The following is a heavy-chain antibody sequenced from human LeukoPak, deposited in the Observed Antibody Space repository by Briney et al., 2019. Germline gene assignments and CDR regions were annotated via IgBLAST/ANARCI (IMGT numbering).Heavy chain of an antibody. J-gene: IGHJ6*02. CDR2: IYTSGST. CDR1: GGSISRYY. D-gene: IGHD3-10*01. V-gene: IGHV4-4*07. CDR3: ARGGQYGSGSYYTYYYYGMDV. Sequence: SETLSLTCTVSGGSISRYYWSWIRQPAGKGLEWIGRIYTSGSTNYNPSLKSRVTMSVDTSKNQFSLKLSSVTAADTAVYYCARGGQYGSGSYYTYYYYGMDVWGQGTTVTVSS.